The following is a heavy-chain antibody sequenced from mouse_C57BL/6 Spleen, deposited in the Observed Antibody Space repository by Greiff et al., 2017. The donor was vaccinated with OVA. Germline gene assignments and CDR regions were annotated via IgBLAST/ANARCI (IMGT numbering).Heavy chain of an antibody. CDR1: GYTFTDYY. Sequence: EVQLQQSGPELVKPGASVKISCKASGYTFTDYYMNWVKQSHGKSLEWIGDINPNNGCTSYNQKFKGKATLTVDKSSSTAYMELRRLTSEDSAVYYCARWNTTVVATKEWYFDVWGNGTTVTGSS. CDR2: INPNNGCT. J-gene: IGHJ1*03. V-gene: IGHV1-26*01. CDR3: ARWNTTVVATKEWYFDV. D-gene: IGHD1-1*01.